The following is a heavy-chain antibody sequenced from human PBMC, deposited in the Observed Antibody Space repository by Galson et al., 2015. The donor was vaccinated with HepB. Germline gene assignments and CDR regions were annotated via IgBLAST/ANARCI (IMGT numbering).Heavy chain of an antibody. CDR2: ISWNSGSI. CDR3: AKDKRQQLAYYFDY. CDR1: VFTFDDYA. D-gene: IGHD6-13*01. J-gene: IGHJ4*02. Sequence: SLRLSCAASVFTFDDYAMHWVRHAPGKGLEWVSGISWNSGSIGYADSVKGRFTISRDNAKNSLYLQMNSLRAEDTALYYCAKDKRQQLAYYFDYWGQGTLVTVSS. V-gene: IGHV3-9*01.